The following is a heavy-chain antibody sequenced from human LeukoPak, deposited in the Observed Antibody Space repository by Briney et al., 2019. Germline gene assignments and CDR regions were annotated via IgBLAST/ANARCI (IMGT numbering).Heavy chain of an antibody. V-gene: IGHV1-24*01. CDR3: ATDRSSGWYLGY. J-gene: IGHJ4*02. Sequence: VASVKVSCKVSGYTLTELSMHWVRQAPGKGLEWMGGFDPEDGETIYAQKFQGGVTMTEDTSTDTAYMELSSLRSEDTAVYYCATDRSSGWYLGYWGQGTLVTVSS. CDR2: FDPEDGET. D-gene: IGHD6-19*01. CDR1: GYTLTELS.